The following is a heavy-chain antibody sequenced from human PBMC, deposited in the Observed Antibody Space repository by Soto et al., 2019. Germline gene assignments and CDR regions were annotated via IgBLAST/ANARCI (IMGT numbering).Heavy chain of an antibody. CDR3: ARVGIDAATIDAFDV. Sequence: QVQLVQSGGGVVQPGRSLRLSCVASGFIFSDYAMHWVRQAPGKGLEWVAAISYDGDSTYYGDSVKGRFTISRDHSKNTVQMQINSLRAEDTAVYFCARVGIDAATIDAFDVWGRGTMVTVSS. V-gene: IGHV3-30*03. J-gene: IGHJ3*01. D-gene: IGHD1-1*01. CDR2: ISYDGDST. CDR1: GFIFSDYA.